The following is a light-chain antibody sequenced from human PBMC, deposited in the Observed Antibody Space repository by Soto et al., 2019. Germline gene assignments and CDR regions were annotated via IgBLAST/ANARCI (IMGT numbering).Light chain of an antibody. CDR1: SNDVGSYNY. V-gene: IGLV2-14*01. CDR2: EVT. Sequence: QSALTQPASVSGSAGQSITISCTGTSNDVGSYNYVSWYQQHPGKAPKVMIYEVTYRPSGVSNRFSGSKSGNTASLTISGLQAEDEADYYCSSFTSRGTYVFGTGTKVTVL. CDR3: SSFTSRGTYV. J-gene: IGLJ1*01.